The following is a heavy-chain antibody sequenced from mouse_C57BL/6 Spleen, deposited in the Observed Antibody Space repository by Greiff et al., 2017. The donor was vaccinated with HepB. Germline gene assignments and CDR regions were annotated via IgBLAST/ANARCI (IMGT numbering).Heavy chain of an antibody. D-gene: IGHD2-4*01. CDR1: GYTFTSYG. V-gene: IGHV1-81*01. CDR3: ARSGDYDVYWYFDV. Sequence: QVQLQQSGAELARPGASVKLSCKASGYTFTSYGISWVKQRTGQGLEWIGEIYPRSGNTYYNEKFKGKATLTADKSSSTAYMELRSLTSEDSAVYFCARSGDYDVYWYFDVWGTGTTVTVSS. J-gene: IGHJ1*03. CDR2: IYPRSGNT.